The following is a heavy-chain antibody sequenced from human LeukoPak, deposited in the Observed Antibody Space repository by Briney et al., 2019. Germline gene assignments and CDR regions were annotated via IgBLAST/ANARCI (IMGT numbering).Heavy chain of an antibody. D-gene: IGHD6-13*01. CDR2: INPSGGST. Sequence: GASVKVSCKASGYTFTTYGVNWVRQAPGQGLEWMGIINPSGGSTSYAQKFQGRVTMTRDTSTSTVYMELSSLRSEDTAVYYCARAYSSSWYPYYYYGMDVWGQGTTVTVSS. CDR1: GYTFTTYG. V-gene: IGHV1-46*01. CDR3: ARAYSSSWYPYYYYGMDV. J-gene: IGHJ6*02.